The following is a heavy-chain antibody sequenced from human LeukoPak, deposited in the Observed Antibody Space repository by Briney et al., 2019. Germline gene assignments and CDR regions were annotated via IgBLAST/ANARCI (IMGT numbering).Heavy chain of an antibody. CDR3: ARSAGDNYYYMDV. CDR1: GGSISGYY. Sequence: SETLSLTCTVSGGSISGYYWNWIRQPPGKGLESVGYIHYSGVTNYNPALKSRVTISVGTSKNQFSLKLSSVTAADTAVYYCARSAGDNYYYMDVWGKGTTVTVSS. V-gene: IGHV4-59*01. CDR2: IHYSGVT. D-gene: IGHD7-27*01. J-gene: IGHJ6*03.